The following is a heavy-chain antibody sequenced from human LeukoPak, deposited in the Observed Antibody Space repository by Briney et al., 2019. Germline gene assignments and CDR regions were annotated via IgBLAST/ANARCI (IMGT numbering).Heavy chain of an antibody. CDR3: ARDAMIVVDYFDY. D-gene: IGHD3-22*01. CDR2: IYYSGST. Sequence: SETLSLTCTVSGGSISSSSYYWGWIRQPPGKGQEWIGSIYYSGSTYYNPSLKSRVTISVDTSKNQFSLKLSSVTAADTAVYYCARDAMIVVDYFDYWGQGTLVTVSS. CDR1: GGSISSSSYY. J-gene: IGHJ4*02. V-gene: IGHV4-39*02.